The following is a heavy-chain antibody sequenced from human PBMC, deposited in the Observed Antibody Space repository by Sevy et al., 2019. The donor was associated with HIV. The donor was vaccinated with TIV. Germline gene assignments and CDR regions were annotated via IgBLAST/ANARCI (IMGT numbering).Heavy chain of an antibody. J-gene: IGHJ6*02. CDR1: GYSFSIYW. CDR2: TYSGDSDT. D-gene: IGHD2-15*01. CDR3: ARFGSYRLAYYGMDV. Sequence: GESLKISCKGSGYSFSIYWIGWVRHMPGKGLEWMGITYSGDSDTRYSPSFKGQVTISADKSINSAYLQWNSLRASDTAMYYCARFGSYRLAYYGMDVWGQGTTVTVSS. V-gene: IGHV5-51*01.